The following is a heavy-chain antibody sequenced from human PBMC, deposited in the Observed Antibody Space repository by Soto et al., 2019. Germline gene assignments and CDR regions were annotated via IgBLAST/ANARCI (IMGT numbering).Heavy chain of an antibody. CDR2: IWYDGSNK. Sequence: QVQLVESGGGVVQPGRSLRLSCAASGFTFSSYGMHWVRQAPGKGLEWVAVIWYDGSNKYYADSVKGRFTISRDNSKNPLYLQMNSLRAEDTAVYYCARGMVGAVAGSVDYWGQGTLVTVSS. V-gene: IGHV3-33*01. CDR1: GFTFSSYG. D-gene: IGHD6-19*01. CDR3: ARGMVGAVAGSVDY. J-gene: IGHJ4*02.